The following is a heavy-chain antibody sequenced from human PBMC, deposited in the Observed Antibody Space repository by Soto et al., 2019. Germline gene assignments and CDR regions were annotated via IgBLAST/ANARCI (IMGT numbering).Heavy chain of an antibody. CDR2: IYYTGST. V-gene: IGHV4-30-4*01. J-gene: IGHJ4*02. D-gene: IGHD6-13*01. Sequence: QVQLQESGPGLVKPSQTLSLTCTVSGGSISTDDHYWSWIRQPPGKGLEWIGYIYYTGSTHYNPSRKSRLFTSLDTSKNHFSLQLTSVTAADTAVYYCASLRSRWNIDYWGQGTLVTVSS. CDR3: ASLRSRWNIDY. CDR1: GGSISTDDHY.